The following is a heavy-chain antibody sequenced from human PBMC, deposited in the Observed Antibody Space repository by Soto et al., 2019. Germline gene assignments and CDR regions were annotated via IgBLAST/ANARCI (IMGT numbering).Heavy chain of an antibody. CDR1: GFTFSDYA. Sequence: VQLVESGGGVVQPGRSLRLSCAASGFTFSDYAMHWVRQAPGKGLEWVAVVSHDGRITHYADSVKGRFTISRDSSKNTVSLEMTSLRAEDKAVYYCAKGGRQWLVTSDFNYWGQGALVTVSS. D-gene: IGHD6-19*01. V-gene: IGHV3-30*18. CDR3: AKGGRQWLVTSDFNY. J-gene: IGHJ4*02. CDR2: VSHDGRIT.